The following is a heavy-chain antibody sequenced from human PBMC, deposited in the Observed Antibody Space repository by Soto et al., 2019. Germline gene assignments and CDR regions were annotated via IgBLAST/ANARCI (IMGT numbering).Heavy chain of an antibody. D-gene: IGHD6-19*01. CDR2: IYYDETA. V-gene: IGHV4-39*01. CDR1: GGSISSGGYY. J-gene: IGHJ4*02. CDR3: ARQVYSSGWLYFFDT. Sequence: PSETLSLTCTVSGGSISSGGYYWGWIRQSPGKGLEWIGSIYYDETAYFNPSLKSRPTLSIDTSNNHFSLRLNSVTAADTALYFCARQVYSSGWLYFFDTWGQGTLVTVSS.